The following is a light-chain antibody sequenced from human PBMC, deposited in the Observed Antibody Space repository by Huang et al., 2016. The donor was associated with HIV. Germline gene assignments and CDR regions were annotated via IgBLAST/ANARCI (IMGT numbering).Light chain of an antibody. CDR2: GAS. Sequence: DIRMTQSPSSLPASVGDRVTITCRASQGISTYLNWFKQKPGKAPNLLIYGASTLQVGVPSRFSGSGSGTSFTLTINTLRPEDFATYYCQQSHTAPWTFGQGTRV. V-gene: IGKV1-39*01. CDR3: QQSHTAPWT. CDR1: QGISTY. J-gene: IGKJ1*01.